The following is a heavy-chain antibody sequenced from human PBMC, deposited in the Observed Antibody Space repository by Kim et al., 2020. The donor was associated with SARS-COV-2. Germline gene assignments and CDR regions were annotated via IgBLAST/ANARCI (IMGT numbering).Heavy chain of an antibody. J-gene: IGHJ4*02. V-gene: IGHV4-34*01. CDR3: ARESRRVGLDY. CDR2: INHSGST. Sequence: SETLSLTCAVYGGSFSGYYWSWIRQPPGKGLEWIGEINHSGSTNYNPSLKSRVTISVDTSKNQFPLKLSSVTAADTAVYYCARESRRVGLDYWGQGTLVT. CDR1: GGSFSGYY. D-gene: IGHD2-2*01.